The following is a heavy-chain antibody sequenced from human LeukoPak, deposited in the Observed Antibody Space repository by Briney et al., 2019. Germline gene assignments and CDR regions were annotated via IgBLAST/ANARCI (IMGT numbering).Heavy chain of an antibody. J-gene: IGHJ3*02. CDR2: ISSSSSYI. Sequence: GGSLRLSCAASGFTFSGYSMNWVRQAPGKGLEWVSSISSSSSYIYYADSVKGRFTISRDNAKNSLYLQMNSLRAEDTAVYYCARVSPGTDAFDIWGQGTMVTVSS. CDR1: GFTFSGYS. CDR3: ARVSPGTDAFDI. D-gene: IGHD1-14*01. V-gene: IGHV3-21*01.